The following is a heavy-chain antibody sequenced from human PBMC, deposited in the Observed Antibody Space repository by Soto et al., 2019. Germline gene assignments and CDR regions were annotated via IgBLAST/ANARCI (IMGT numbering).Heavy chain of an antibody. CDR1: GGSMSSYY. V-gene: IGHV4-59*08. CDR2: IYYSGTI. D-gene: IGHD1-26*01. CDR3: ARPDRQWEGNSCFAP. J-gene: IGHJ5*02. Sequence: QVQLQESGPGLVKPSETLSLTCTVSGGSMSSYYWSWIRQPPGKGLEWIGYIYYSGTINYNPSLKSLVTISVDTSKNPFSLQCSSVTAADTAVYSCARPDRQWEGNSCFAPWGQGTPVTVSS.